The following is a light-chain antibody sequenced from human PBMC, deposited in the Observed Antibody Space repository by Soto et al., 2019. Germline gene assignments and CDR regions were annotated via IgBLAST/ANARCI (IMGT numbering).Light chain of an antibody. CDR1: QGISSY. CDR2: AAS. CDR3: QQYYSYPLA. J-gene: IGKJ4*01. V-gene: IGKV1-8*01. Sequence: AIRMTQSPSSLSASPGDRVTITCRASQGISSYLAWYQQKPGHAPKLLIYAASTWQSGVPSRFSGSGSGTDFTLTISCLQSEDFATYYCQQYYSYPLAFGGGTKVEIK.